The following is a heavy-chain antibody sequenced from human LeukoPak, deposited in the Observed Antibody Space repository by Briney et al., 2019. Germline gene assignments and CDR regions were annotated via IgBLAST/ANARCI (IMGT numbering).Heavy chain of an antibody. J-gene: IGHJ4*02. CDR2: IFSGGTT. Sequence: GGSLRLSCAVSGFTVSNNYMSWIRQAPGKGLEWVSVIFSGGTTTYGDSVKGRCTISRDNSKNTVDLQMNSLRAEDTAVYYCARFRITGAIDYWGQGTLVTVSS. CDR1: GFTVSNNY. V-gene: IGHV3-66*01. D-gene: IGHD1-20*01. CDR3: ARFRITGAIDY.